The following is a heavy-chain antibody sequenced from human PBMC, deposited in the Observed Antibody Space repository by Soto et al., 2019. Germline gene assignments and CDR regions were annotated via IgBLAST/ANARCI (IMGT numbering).Heavy chain of an antibody. CDR1: GFTFSSYA. Sequence: EVQLLESGGGLVQPGGSLRLSCAASGFTFSSYAMSWVRQAPGKGLEWVSAISGSGGSTYYADSVKGRFTISRDNSKNTLYLQMNSLRAEDTDVYYCAKEACTNGVCLYYFDYWGQGTLVTVSS. CDR3: AKEACTNGVCLYYFDY. J-gene: IGHJ4*02. V-gene: IGHV3-23*01. D-gene: IGHD2-8*01. CDR2: ISGSGGST.